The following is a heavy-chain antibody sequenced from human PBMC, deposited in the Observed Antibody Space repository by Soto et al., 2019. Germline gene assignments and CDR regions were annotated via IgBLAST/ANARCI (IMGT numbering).Heavy chain of an antibody. D-gene: IGHD4-17*01. CDR1: GGSISSGGYY. V-gene: IGHV4-31*03. CDR3: ARVADYGDPEDAFDI. Sequence: QVQLQESGPGLVKPSQTLSLTCTVSGGSISSGGYYWSWIRQHPGKGLEWIGYIYYSGSTYYNPSLTSRVTISVDTSKNQFSLKLSSVTAADTAVYYCARVADYGDPEDAFDIWGQGTMVTVSS. CDR2: IYYSGST. J-gene: IGHJ3*02.